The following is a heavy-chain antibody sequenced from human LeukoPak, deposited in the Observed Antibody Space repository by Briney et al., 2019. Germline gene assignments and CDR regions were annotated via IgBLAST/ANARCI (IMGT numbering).Heavy chain of an antibody. D-gene: IGHD3-3*01. CDR2: INPNSGGT. CDR1: GYTFTGYY. V-gene: IGHV1-2*02. CDR3: ARAIGITIFGVVTPTHFDY. Sequence: ASEKVSCKASGYTFTGYYMHWVRQAPGQGLEWMGWINPNSGGTNYAQKFQGRVTMTRDTSISTAYMELSRLRSDDTAVYYCARAIGITIFGVVTPTHFDYWGQGTLVTVSS. J-gene: IGHJ4*02.